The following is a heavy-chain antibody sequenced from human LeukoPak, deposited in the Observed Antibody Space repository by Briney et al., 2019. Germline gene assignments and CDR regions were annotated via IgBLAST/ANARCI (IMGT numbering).Heavy chain of an antibody. Sequence: PSETLSLTCTVSGGSISTYYWSWIRQPPGEGLEWIGSIYYSGTTNSNPSLKSRATISVDTSKNHLSLKVSSVTAADTAVYYCARGSGGTLYDAFDIWGQGTMVTVSS. J-gene: IGHJ3*02. V-gene: IGHV4-59*01. CDR2: IYYSGTT. D-gene: IGHD1-26*01. CDR3: ARGSGGTLYDAFDI. CDR1: GGSISTYY.